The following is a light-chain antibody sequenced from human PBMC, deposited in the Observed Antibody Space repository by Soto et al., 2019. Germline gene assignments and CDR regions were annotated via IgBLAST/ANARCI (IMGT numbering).Light chain of an antibody. CDR3: QQYGTSPWT. J-gene: IGKJ1*01. CDR1: QSVSSSY. Sequence: ETVLTQSPGTLSLSPGERATLSCRASQSVSSSYLAWYQQKTGQAPRLLIYGASSRATGIPDRFSGSGSGTDFALNISRLEAEDFAVYYCQQYGTSPWTFGQGTKVEIK. CDR2: GAS. V-gene: IGKV3-20*01.